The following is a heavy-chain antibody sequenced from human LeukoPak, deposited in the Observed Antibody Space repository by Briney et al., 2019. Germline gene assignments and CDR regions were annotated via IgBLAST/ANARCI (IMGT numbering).Heavy chain of an antibody. Sequence: GGSLRLSCAAPGFIFNTYTMNWVRQAPGKGLEWVSAISGGGGGTYYADFVKGRFTISRDNSKNTLYLQMNSLRAKDTAAYYCAKGTERYREVSSFDYWGQGTLVAVSS. CDR1: GFIFNTYT. CDR2: ISGGGGGT. D-gene: IGHD3-10*01. V-gene: IGHV3-23*01. J-gene: IGHJ4*02. CDR3: AKGTERYREVSSFDY.